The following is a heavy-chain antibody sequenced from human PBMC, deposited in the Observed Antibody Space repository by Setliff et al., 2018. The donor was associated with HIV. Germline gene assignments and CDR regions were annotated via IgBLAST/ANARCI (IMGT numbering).Heavy chain of an antibody. D-gene: IGHD3-22*01. Sequence: SETLSLTCTVSGGSISNYYWTWIRQPPGKGPEWIASIQYSDSSHYNPSLQSRVTISVDTSTKQFSLYLSSVNETDTAVYYCARSGYTSGFYWVFGAFGVWGQGKLVTVSS. CDR1: GGSISNYY. V-gene: IGHV4-59*01. CDR3: ARSGYTSGFYWVFGAFGV. CDR2: IQYSDSS. J-gene: IGHJ3*01.